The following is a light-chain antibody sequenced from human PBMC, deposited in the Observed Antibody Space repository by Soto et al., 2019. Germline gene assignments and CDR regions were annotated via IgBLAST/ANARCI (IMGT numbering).Light chain of an antibody. J-gene: IGKJ1*01. Sequence: AIQMTQSPSSLSASVGDRVTITCRASQGVRSDLGWYQQKPGQAPELLIYAASILQSGVPSRFSGRGSGTDFTLTIDSLQPEDFATYFCLQDYSYPRTFGQGTKVEVK. CDR3: LQDYSYPRT. CDR1: QGVRSD. CDR2: AAS. V-gene: IGKV1-6*01.